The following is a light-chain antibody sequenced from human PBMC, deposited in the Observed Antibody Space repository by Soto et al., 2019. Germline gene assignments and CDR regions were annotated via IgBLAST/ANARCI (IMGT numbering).Light chain of an antibody. J-gene: IGLJ1*01. CDR3: GSYTSSRIYV. V-gene: IGLV2-14*01. CDR1: SSDVGGYNY. CDR2: EVS. Sequence: QSALTPPASVSVSPGQSITISCTGTSSDVGGYNYVSWYQQHPGKAPKLMIYEVSNRPSGVSDRFSGSKSGNTASLTISGLQAEDEADYYCGSYTSSRIYVFGAGTKVTVL.